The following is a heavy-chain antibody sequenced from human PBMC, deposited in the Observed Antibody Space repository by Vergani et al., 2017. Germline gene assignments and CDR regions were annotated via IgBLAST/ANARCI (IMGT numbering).Heavy chain of an antibody. CDR3: ARGQSGSYYRYFEH. J-gene: IGHJ1*01. Sequence: QVQLVQSGPEVQKPGASVKVSCKASGYDFTNYGLGWVRQAPGQGLEWMGWISAYNGNTKYAQKFQGRVSVTTDTSTTTVYMELRRLTSDDTAVYYCARGQSGSYYRYFEHWGQGTLVIVSS. V-gene: IGHV1-18*01. CDR1: GYDFTNYG. D-gene: IGHD3-10*01. CDR2: ISAYNGNT.